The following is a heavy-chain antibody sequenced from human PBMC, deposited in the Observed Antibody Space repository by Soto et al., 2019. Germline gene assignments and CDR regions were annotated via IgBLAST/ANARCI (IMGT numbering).Heavy chain of an antibody. D-gene: IGHD6-13*01. CDR3: ARSGIAAASRGWFDP. J-gene: IGHJ5*02. CDR1: GGSISSGGYY. CDR2: IYYSGST. Sequence: QVQLQESGPGLVKPSQTLSLTCTVSGGSISSGGYYWSWIRQHPWKGLEWIGYIYYSGSTYYNPYLKSRITISVDTSKNQFSLKLSSVTAADTAVYYCARSGIAAASRGWFDPWGQGTLVTVSS. V-gene: IGHV4-31*03.